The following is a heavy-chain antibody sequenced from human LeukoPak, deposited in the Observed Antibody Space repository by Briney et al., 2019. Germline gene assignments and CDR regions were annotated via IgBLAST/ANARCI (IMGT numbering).Heavy chain of an antibody. CDR3: ARDSGNYLDAFDI. Sequence: GGSLRLSCAASGFPFSDYYMSWIRQAPGKGPEWVSYISSSGSAIYYADSVKGRFTISRDNAKNSLYLQLDSLRAEDTAVYYCARDSGNYLDAFDIWGQGTMVTVSS. CDR1: GFPFSDYY. D-gene: IGHD1-7*01. V-gene: IGHV3-11*04. CDR2: ISSSGSAI. J-gene: IGHJ3*02.